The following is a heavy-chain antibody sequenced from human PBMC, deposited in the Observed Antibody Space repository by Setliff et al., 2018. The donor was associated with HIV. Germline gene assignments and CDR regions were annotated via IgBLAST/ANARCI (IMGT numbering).Heavy chain of an antibody. D-gene: IGHD3-22*01. V-gene: IGHV2-70*04. J-gene: IGHJ2*01. CDR2: IDWDDDK. Sequence: SGPTLVNPTQTLTLTCTLSGTSVNTIGMRVSWIRQTPGRAPEWLARIDWDDDKVYRTSLETRLTISKDTSKNQVVLTLTNMDPVDTGTYWCERMASHYDSDESSKPYWYFDLWGRGTPVTVSS. CDR1: GTSVNTIGMR. CDR3: ERMASHYDSDESSKPYWYFDL.